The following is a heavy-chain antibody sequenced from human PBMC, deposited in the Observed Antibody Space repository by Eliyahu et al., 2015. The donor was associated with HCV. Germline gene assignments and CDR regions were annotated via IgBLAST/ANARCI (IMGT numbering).Heavy chain of an antibody. V-gene: IGHV3-15*01. J-gene: IGHJ4*02. CDR3: TTEDYDILTGYYKNY. CDR1: GFTXSNXW. Sequence: EVQLVESGGGLVKPGGSLRLSCAASGFTXSNXWMSWVRQAPGKGLEWVGRIKSKTDGGTTDYAAPVKGRFTISRDDSKNTLYLQMNSLKTEDTAVYYCTTEDYDILTGYYKNYWGQGTLVTVSS. D-gene: IGHD3-9*01. CDR2: IKSKTDGGTT.